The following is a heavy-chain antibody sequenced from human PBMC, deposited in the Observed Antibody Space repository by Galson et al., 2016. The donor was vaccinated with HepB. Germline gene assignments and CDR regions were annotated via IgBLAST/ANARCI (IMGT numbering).Heavy chain of an antibody. Sequence: SETLSLTCTVSGDSISSYSWSWIRQTPGKGLEWIGYIYYTGSTKYNPSLKSRVTISVDASENQFSLKLSSVTAAATAVYYCARVRGTPDWFDHWGQGILVTVAS. V-gene: IGHV4-59*01. CDR2: IYYTGST. CDR1: GDSISSYS. CDR3: ARVRGTPDWFDH. J-gene: IGHJ5*02.